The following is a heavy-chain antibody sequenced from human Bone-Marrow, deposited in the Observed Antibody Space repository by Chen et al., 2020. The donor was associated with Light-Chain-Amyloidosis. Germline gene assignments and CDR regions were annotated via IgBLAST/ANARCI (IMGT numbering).Heavy chain of an antibody. D-gene: IGHD3-9*01. CDR1: GSSFSSYA. Sequence: EVQLVESGGGLVQPGGSLRLSCAASGSSFSSYAMSWVRQAPGKGLEWVSGISGSGGSGYYADSVKGRLTISRDNSKNTLYLQMNSLRAEDTAVYYCAKDISYDDILPDYPADAFDIWGQGTMVTVSS. CDR3: AKDISYDDILPDYPADAFDI. CDR2: ISGSGGSG. V-gene: IGHV3-23*04. J-gene: IGHJ3*02.